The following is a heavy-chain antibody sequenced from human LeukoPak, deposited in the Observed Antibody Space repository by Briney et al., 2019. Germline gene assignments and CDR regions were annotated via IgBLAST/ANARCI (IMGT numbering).Heavy chain of an antibody. D-gene: IGHD3-10*01. V-gene: IGHV3-64D*09. CDR3: VKDLRYYYGSGSSDY. CDR2: ISGNGGST. Sequence: HPGGSLRLSCSASGFTFSRYPMHWVRQAPGKGLEYVSAISGNGGSTYYADSVKGRFTISRDNSKNTLYLQMSSLRAEDTAVYYCVKDLRYYYGSGSSDYWGQGTLVTVSS. J-gene: IGHJ4*02. CDR1: GFTFSRYP.